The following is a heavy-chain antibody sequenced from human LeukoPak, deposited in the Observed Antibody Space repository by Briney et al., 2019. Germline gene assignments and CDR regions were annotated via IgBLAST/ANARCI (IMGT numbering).Heavy chain of an antibody. CDR1: GGSISSYY. CDR3: ARTGSWYYYFDY. D-gene: IGHD6-13*01. V-gene: IGHV4-59*01. CDR2: IYHSGST. J-gene: IGHJ4*02. Sequence: SETLSLTCTVSGGSISSYYWSWIRQPPGKGLEWIGYIYHSGSTNYNPSLKSRVAISVDSARKQFSLTLSSVTAADTAVYYCARTGSWYYYFDYWGQGTLVTVSS.